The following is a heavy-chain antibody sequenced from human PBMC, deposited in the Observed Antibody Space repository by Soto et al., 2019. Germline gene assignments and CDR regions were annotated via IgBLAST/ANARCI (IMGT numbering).Heavy chain of an antibody. V-gene: IGHV5-51*01. CDR2: IYPGDSDT. CDR1: GYSFTSYW. CDR3: ARHRHDFWSGYFRGYYYYMDV. Sequence: EVQLVQSGAEVKKPGESLQISCKGSGYSFTSYWIGWVRQMPGKGLEWMGIIYPGDSDTRYSPSFQGQVTISADKSISTAYLQWSSLKASDTAMYYCARHRHDFWSGYFRGYYYYMDVWGKGTTVTVSS. J-gene: IGHJ6*03. D-gene: IGHD3-3*01.